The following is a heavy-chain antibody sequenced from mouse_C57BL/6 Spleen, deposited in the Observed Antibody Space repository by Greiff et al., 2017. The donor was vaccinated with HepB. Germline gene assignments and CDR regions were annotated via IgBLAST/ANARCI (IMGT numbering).Heavy chain of an antibody. D-gene: IGHD2-3*01. Sequence: VQLQQPGAELVKPGASVKMSCKASGYTFTSYWITWVKQRPGQGLEWIGDIYPGSGSTYYNEKFKSKATLTVDTASSKAYMQLSSLKSEASAVYYCARARDGYYWYFDGWGTGTTVTVSS. CDR1: GYTFTSYW. V-gene: IGHV1-55*01. CDR2: IYPGSGST. J-gene: IGHJ1*03. CDR3: ARARDGYYWYFDG.